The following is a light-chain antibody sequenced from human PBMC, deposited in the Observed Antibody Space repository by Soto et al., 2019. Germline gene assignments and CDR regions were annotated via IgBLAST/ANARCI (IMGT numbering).Light chain of an antibody. CDR1: NIERKA. CDR3: QVWDSITDHCV. J-gene: IGLJ1*01. CDR2: DNS. V-gene: IGLV3-21*02. Sequence: SYELAQPPSVPVAPGQTASISCGGHNIERKAVHWYRQTPGQAPVMGVYDNSGRPSGIPERFSGSNSGNTATLTISRVEAGDEADYYCQVWDSITDHCVFGSGTKVTV.